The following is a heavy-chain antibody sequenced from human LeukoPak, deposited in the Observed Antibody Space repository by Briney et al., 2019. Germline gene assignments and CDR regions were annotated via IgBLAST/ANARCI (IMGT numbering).Heavy chain of an antibody. CDR3: ARVGSEEDYYFDH. D-gene: IGHD2-15*01. Sequence: GGSLRLSCAASGFTFDEYGMSWVRQVPGKGLEWVSGINWNGGSTGYADSVKGRFTISRDNAKNSLYLQMNSLRAEDTALYYCARVGSEEDYYFDHWGQGTLVTVSS. CDR2: INWNGGST. V-gene: IGHV3-20*04. J-gene: IGHJ4*02. CDR1: GFTFDEYG.